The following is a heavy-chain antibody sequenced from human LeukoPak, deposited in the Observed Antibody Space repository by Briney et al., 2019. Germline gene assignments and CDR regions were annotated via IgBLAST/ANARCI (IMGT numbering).Heavy chain of an antibody. J-gene: IGHJ4*02. CDR3: ARRAKGIAAAGTVY. V-gene: IGHV1-69*04. D-gene: IGHD6-13*01. Sequence: SVKVSCKASGGTFSSYAISWVRQAPGQGLEWMGRIIPILGIANYAQKFQGRVTITADKSTSTAYMELSSLRSEDTAVYYCARRAKGIAAAGTVYWGQGTLVSVSS. CDR2: IIPILGIA. CDR1: GGTFSSYA.